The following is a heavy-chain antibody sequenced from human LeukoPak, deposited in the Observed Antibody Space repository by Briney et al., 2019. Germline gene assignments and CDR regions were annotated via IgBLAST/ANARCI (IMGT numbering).Heavy chain of an antibody. V-gene: IGHV3-74*01. CDR3: GRGKSPAAVDD. CDR1: GFVFSDYY. Sequence: PGGSLRLSCAASGFVFSDYYMHWVRQAPGKGLVWVSHINGDGSNVNYADSVKGRFTISRDNAKNTLYLQMNSLRVEDTALYYYGRGKSPAAVDDWGQGTLVTVPS. D-gene: IGHD2-2*01. CDR2: INGDGSNV. J-gene: IGHJ4*02.